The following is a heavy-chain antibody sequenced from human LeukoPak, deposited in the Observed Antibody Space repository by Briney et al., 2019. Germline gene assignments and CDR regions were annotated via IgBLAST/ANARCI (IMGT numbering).Heavy chain of an antibody. CDR1: GFTFSSYG. J-gene: IGHJ4*02. D-gene: IGHD3-10*01. V-gene: IGHV3-30*03. CDR3: ARESITMVRGVITRYFDY. Sequence: GRSLRLSCAASGFTFSSYGMHWVRQAPGKGLEWVAVISYDGSNKYYADSVRGRFTISRDNSKNTLYLQMNSLRAEDTAVYYCARESITMVRGVITRYFDYWGQGTLVTVSS. CDR2: ISYDGSNK.